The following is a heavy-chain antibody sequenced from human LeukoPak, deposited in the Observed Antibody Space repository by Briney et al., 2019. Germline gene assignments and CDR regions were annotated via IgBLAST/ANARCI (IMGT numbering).Heavy chain of an antibody. CDR3: GKEGGA. CDR2: IGGRGGST. Sequence: GGSLRLSCAASGSRFSDFTMTWVRQAPGKGPEWASAIGGRGGSTYYAGSLGGRFTISRDNSKDMLYLQMNSLKVEDTATYYCGKEGGAWGQGTKVTVSS. V-gene: IGHV3-23*01. J-gene: IGHJ5*02. CDR1: GSRFSDFT. D-gene: IGHD3-16*01.